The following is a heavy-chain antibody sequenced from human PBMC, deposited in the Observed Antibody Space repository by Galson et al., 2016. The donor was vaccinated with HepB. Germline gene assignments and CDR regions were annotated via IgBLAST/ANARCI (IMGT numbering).Heavy chain of an antibody. CDR3: AREGNTWYQYAFDI. CDR1: GFTFRNFD. CDR2: ISATGATT. D-gene: IGHD6-13*01. J-gene: IGHJ3*02. Sequence: SLRLSCATSGFTFRNFDMIWVRQAPGKGLEWVSTISATGATTYYSDAVEGRFYISRDTSTNTVSLQMSSLRAEDTATYYCAREGNTWYQYAFDIWGQGTMVTVSS. V-gene: IGHV3-23*01.